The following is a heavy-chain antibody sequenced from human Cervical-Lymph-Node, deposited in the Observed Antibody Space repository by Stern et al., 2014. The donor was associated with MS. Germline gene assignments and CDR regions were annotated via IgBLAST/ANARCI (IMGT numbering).Heavy chain of an antibody. V-gene: IGHV1-69*01. CDR3: ARERSIHYPAFAP. D-gene: IGHD3-10*01. J-gene: IGHJ5*02. CDR2: IVPSFAKA. CDR1: GGSFKSYA. Sequence: VQLVQSGAEVKKPGSSVRVSCKASGGSFKSYAFNWLRQAPGQGLEWMGAIVPSFAKANYAQKFQGRVTVTADEATNTVYMELSFLTSEDTAVYYCARERSIHYPAFAPWGQGTLVTVSS.